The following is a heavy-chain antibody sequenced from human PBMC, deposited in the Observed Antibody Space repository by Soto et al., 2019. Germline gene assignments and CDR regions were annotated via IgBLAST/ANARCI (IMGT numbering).Heavy chain of an antibody. V-gene: IGHV3-11*01. J-gene: IGHJ3*02. CDR1: GFTFSDYY. CDR3: ARRSGPSFAFDI. D-gene: IGHD1-1*01. CDR2: ISGGGGTI. Sequence: PGGSLRLSCAASGFTFSDYYMSWIRQAPVKGLEWVSYISGGGGTIYYPDSVKGRFTISRDNAKNSLYLQMNSLRDEDTAVYYCARRSGPSFAFDIWGQGTMVTVSS.